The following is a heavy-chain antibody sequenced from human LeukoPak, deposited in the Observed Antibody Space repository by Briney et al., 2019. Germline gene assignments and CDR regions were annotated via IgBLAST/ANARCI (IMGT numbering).Heavy chain of an antibody. Sequence: ASVKVSCKASGYTFTGYYMHWVRQAPGQGLEWMGWINPNSGGTNYAQKFQGRVTMTRDTSISTAYMELSRLRSDDTAVYYCARSSYELYYYMDVWGKGTTVTVSS. CDR3: ARSSYELYYYMDV. V-gene: IGHV1-2*02. CDR2: INPNSGGT. J-gene: IGHJ6*03. D-gene: IGHD5-18*01. CDR1: GYTFTGYY.